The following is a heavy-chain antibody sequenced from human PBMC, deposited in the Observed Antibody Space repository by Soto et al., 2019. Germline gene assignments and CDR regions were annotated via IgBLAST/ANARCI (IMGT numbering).Heavy chain of an antibody. CDR3: ARRGSGSYSDY. CDR1: GGSISSGGYS. J-gene: IGHJ4*02. V-gene: IGHV4-30-2*05. CDR2: IYHSGST. D-gene: IGHD3-10*01. Sequence: SETLSLTCAVSGGSISSGGYSWSWIRQPPGKGLEWIGYIYHSGSTYYNPSLKSRVTISLDTSKNQFSLKLSSVTAADTAVYYCARRGSGSYSDYWGQGTLVTGSS.